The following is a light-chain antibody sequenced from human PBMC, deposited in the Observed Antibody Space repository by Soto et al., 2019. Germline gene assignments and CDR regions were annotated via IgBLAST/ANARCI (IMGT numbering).Light chain of an antibody. CDR1: QSLSGNY. Sequence: EVVLTQSPDTLSLSPGERATLSCRASQSLSGNYVAWYQQKPGQAPRLLIYGASNKATGTPDRFAGSGSAAAFSRNVSSLAPDDFAVYYWQHYGSSPTFGQGTQVEIK. CDR3: QHYGSSPT. J-gene: IGKJ1*01. CDR2: GAS. V-gene: IGKV3-20*01.